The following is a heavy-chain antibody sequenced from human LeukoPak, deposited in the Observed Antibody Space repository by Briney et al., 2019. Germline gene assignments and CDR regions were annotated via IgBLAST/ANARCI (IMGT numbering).Heavy chain of an antibody. CDR1: GFTFSSYW. CDR2: INSDGSST. Sequence: GGSLRLSCAASGFTFSSYWMHWVRQAPGKGLVWVSRINSDGSSTSYADSVKGRFTISRDNAKNTPYLQMNSLRAEDTAVYYCARDHPEYYYDSSGYYYDWGQGTLVTVSS. D-gene: IGHD3-22*01. J-gene: IGHJ4*02. V-gene: IGHV3-74*01. CDR3: ARDHPEYYYDSSGYYYD.